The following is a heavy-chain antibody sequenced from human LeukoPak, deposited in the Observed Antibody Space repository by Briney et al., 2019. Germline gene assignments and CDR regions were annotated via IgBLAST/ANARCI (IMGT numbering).Heavy chain of an antibody. V-gene: IGHV4-4*07. Sequence: SETLSLTCNVSGGSISSYYWSWIRQPAGKGLEWIGRIYSSGSTNYNPSLESRVTMSVDTSKNQFSLKLSSVTAADTAVYYCARGYGAATQEAFDIWGQGTMVTVSS. CDR3: ARGYGAATQEAFDI. CDR1: GGSISSYY. J-gene: IGHJ3*02. D-gene: IGHD1-26*01. CDR2: IYSSGST.